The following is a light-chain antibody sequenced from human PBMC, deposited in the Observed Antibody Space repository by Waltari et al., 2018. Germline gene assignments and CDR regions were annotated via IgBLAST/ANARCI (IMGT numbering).Light chain of an antibody. CDR1: QSIRIY. CDR2: AES. CDR3: QQSISAPFT. J-gene: IGKJ4*01. Sequence: DIQMTQSPSVLSASVGDRVTIACRASQSIRIYLNWYQQKPGKAPKLLMHAESTLQSEGPSRFSGTGSGKDFTLTISSLQPEDFATYYCQQSISAPFTLGGGTKVEMK. V-gene: IGKV1-39*01.